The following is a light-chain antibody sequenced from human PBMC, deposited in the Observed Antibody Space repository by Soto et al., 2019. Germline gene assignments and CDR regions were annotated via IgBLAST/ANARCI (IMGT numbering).Light chain of an antibody. CDR3: QQRSNWPST. CDR1: QSVSSY. J-gene: IGKJ4*01. Sequence: EIVLTQSPATLSLSPGERATLSCRASQSVSSYLAWYQQKPGQAPRHLIYDATNRATGIPARFSGSGSGTDFTLTITSLEPEDFAVYYCQQRSNWPSTFGGRTKVEIK. CDR2: DAT. V-gene: IGKV3-11*01.